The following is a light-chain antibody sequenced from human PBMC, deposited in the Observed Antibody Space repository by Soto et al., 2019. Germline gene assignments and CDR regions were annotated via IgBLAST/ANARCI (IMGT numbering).Light chain of an antibody. CDR1: SSDIGAGYR. V-gene: IGLV1-40*01. CDR2: DNT. Sequence: QSVLTQPPSVSGAPGERVTISCTGSSSDIGAGYRVRWYQQVPGTAPKLLIYDNTNRPSGVSVRFSGSKSGTSASLAISGLQAEDEADYYCQSYDHTLSRSLFGGGTKLTVL. J-gene: IGLJ3*02. CDR3: QSYDHTLSRSL.